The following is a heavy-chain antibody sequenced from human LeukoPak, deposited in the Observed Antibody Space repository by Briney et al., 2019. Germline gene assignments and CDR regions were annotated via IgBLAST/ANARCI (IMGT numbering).Heavy chain of an antibody. CDR1: GFTFRNYV. D-gene: IGHD6-6*01. V-gene: IGHV3-30*18. CDR3: AKAYSSSSMADY. CDR2: ISYDGSNK. J-gene: IGHJ4*02. Sequence: GGSLRLSCAASGFTFRNYVIHWVRQAPGKGLEWVAVISYDGSNKYYADSVKGRFTISRDNSKNTLYLQMNSLRAEDTAVYYCAKAYSSSSMADYWGQGTLVTVSS.